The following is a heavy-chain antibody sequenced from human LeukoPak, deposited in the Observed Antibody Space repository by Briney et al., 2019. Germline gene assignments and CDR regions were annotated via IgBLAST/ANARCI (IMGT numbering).Heavy chain of an antibody. CDR3: SRGGIYLSAFDI. CDR2: IYSGGST. CDR1: GFTLSSNY. J-gene: IGHJ3*02. Sequence: PGGSLRLSWAASGFTLSSNYMSWVRQAPGKGLEGVSLIYSGGSTFYADSVKGRFTISRDNSKNTQYLQMNSLRAEDTAVYYCSRGGIYLSAFDIWGQGTMVTVSS. D-gene: IGHD1-26*01. V-gene: IGHV3-53*01.